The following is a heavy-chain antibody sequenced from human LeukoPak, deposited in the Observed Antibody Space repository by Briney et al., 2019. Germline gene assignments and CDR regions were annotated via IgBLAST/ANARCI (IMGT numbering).Heavy chain of an antibody. Sequence: SQTLSLTCTVSGGSISSGDYYWSWIRQPPGKGLEWIGYIYYSGSTYYNPSLKSRVTISVDTSKNQFSLKLSSVTAADTAVYHCARARAYSSSWYYFDYWGQGTLVTVSS. CDR3: ARARAYSSSWYYFDY. CDR1: GGSISSGDYY. D-gene: IGHD6-13*01. V-gene: IGHV4-30-4*08. J-gene: IGHJ4*02. CDR2: IYYSGST.